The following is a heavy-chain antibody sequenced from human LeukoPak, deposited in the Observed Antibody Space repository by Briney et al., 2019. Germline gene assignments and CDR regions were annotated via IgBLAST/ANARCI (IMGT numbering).Heavy chain of an antibody. CDR2: ISPNSGGT. V-gene: IGHV1-2*02. D-gene: IGHD3-16*01. Sequence: ASVKVSCKASGYTFTGYYMHWVRQAPGQGLEWMGWISPNSGGTKYAEKFQGRVTMTRDTSISTAYMELSRLRSDDTAVYYCAKDSAVWGSLNYFDPWGQGTLVTVSS. CDR3: AKDSAVWGSLNYFDP. CDR1: GYTFTGYY. J-gene: IGHJ5*02.